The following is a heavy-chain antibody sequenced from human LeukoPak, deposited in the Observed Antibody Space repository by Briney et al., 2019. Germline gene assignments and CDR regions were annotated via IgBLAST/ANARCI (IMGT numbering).Heavy chain of an antibody. J-gene: IGHJ4*02. CDR1: GGTFSSYA. CDR2: IIPIFGTA. Sequence: ASVKVSCKASGGTFSSYAISWVRQAPGQGLEWMGGIIPIFGTANYAQKFQGRVTITADESTSTAYMELSSLRSEDTAVYYCAIHEWSEGYCGGGSCYNFDYWGQGTLVTVSS. V-gene: IGHV1-69*01. CDR3: AIHEWSEGYCGGGSCYNFDY. D-gene: IGHD2-15*01.